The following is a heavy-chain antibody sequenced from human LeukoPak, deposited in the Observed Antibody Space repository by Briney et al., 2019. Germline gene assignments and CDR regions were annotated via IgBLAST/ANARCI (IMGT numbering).Heavy chain of an antibody. V-gene: IGHV1-69*04. CDR2: IIPILGIA. CDR1: GYTFTSYG. Sequence: GASVKVSCKASGYTFTSYGISWVRQAPGQGLEWMGRIIPILGIANYAQKFQGRVTITADKSTSTAYMELSSLRSEDTAVYYCARDRSDWAYDYWGQGTLVTVSS. D-gene: IGHD3/OR15-3a*01. CDR3: ARDRSDWAYDY. J-gene: IGHJ4*02.